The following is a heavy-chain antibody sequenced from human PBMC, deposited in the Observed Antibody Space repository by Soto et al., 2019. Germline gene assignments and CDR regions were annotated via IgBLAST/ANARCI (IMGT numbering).Heavy chain of an antibody. CDR2: ISGSGGST. J-gene: IGHJ3*02. CDR1: GFTFSSYA. V-gene: IGHV3-23*01. CDR3: AKSLGGWYAFDI. D-gene: IGHD6-19*01. Sequence: GGSLRLSCAASGFTFSSYAMSWVRQAPGKGLEWVSAISGSGGSTYYADSVKGRFTISRDNSKNTLFLQMNSLRAEDTVVYYCAKSLGGWYAFDIWGQGTMVTVSS.